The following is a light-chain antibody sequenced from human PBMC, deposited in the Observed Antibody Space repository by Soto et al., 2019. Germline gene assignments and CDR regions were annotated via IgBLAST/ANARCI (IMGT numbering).Light chain of an antibody. J-gene: IGKJ5*01. CDR1: QSVSSY. CDR3: QQCGKWPIT. CDR2: DAS. V-gene: IGKV3-11*01. Sequence: EIVLTQSPATLSLSPGERTTLSCRASQSVSSYLAWYQQKPGQAPRLLIYDASNRATGIPARFSGSGSGTDFTLTISSLEPEDFAVYYCQQCGKWPITFGQGTRLEI.